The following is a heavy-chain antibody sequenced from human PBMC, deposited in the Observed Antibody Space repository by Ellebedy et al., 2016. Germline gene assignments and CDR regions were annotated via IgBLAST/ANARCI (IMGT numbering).Heavy chain of an antibody. V-gene: IGHV3-11*01. Sequence: GESLKISCAASGFTFSDYYMSWLRQAPGKGLEWVSYISSSGSTIYYADSVKGRFTISRDNAKKSLYLQMKDLRADDTAVYYCARADFFGVLKTRDFYGMDVWGQGTTVTVSS. J-gene: IGHJ6*02. CDR3: ARADFFGVLKTRDFYGMDV. D-gene: IGHD3-3*01. CDR2: ISSSGSTI. CDR1: GFTFSDYY.